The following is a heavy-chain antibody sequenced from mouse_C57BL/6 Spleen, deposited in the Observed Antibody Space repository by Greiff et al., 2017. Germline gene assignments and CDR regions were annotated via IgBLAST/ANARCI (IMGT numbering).Heavy chain of an antibody. CDR2: IRSKSNNYAT. V-gene: IGHV10-1*01. CDR1: GFSFNTYA. Sequence: DVKLVESGGGLVQPKGSLKLSCAASGFSFNTYAMNWVRQAPGKGLEWVARIRSKSNNYATYYADSVKDRFTISRDDSESMHYLQMNNLKTEDTAMYYCVRKGNFYAMEYWGQGNSVTVSS. CDR3: VRKGNFYAMEY. J-gene: IGHJ4*01. D-gene: IGHD2-1*01.